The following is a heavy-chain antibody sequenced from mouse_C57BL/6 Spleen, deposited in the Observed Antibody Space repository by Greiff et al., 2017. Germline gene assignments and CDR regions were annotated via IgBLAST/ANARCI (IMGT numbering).Heavy chain of an antibody. Sequence: EVQLQQSGPGLVKPSQSLSLTCSVTGYSITSGYYWNWIRQFPGNKLEWMGYISYDGSNNYNPSLKNRISITRDTSKNQFFLKLNSVTTEDTATYCGAIYYSNYFDYWGQGTTLTVSS. CDR3: AIYYSNYFDY. V-gene: IGHV3-6*01. J-gene: IGHJ2*01. CDR2: ISYDGSN. CDR1: GYSITSGYY. D-gene: IGHD2-5*01.